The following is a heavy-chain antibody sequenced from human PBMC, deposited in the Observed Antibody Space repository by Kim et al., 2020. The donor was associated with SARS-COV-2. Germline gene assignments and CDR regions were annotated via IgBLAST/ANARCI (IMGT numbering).Heavy chain of an antibody. V-gene: IGHV3-48*02. D-gene: IGHD2-15*01. Sequence: GGSLRLSCAISGFTFSTYSMNWVRQAPGKGLEWVSYISFSSTTIYYADSVKGRFTISRDNAKNSLSLQMNSLRDEDTAVYYCARDNGGNFDYWGQGTLVT. CDR2: ISFSSTTI. CDR1: GFTFSTYS. J-gene: IGHJ4*02. CDR3: ARDNGGNFDY.